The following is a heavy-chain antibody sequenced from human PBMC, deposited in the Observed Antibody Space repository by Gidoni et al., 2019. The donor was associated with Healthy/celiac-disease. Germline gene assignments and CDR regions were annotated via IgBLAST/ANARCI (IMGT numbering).Heavy chain of an antibody. CDR1: GGSFSGYY. J-gene: IGHJ5*02. Sequence: QVQLQQWGAGLLTPSETLSLTCAVYGGSFSGYYWSWIRQPPGKGLEWIGEINHSGSTNYNPSLKSRVTISVDTSKNQFSLKLSSVTAADTAVYYCARQNCSSTSCYPSFDPWGQGTLVTVSS. V-gene: IGHV4-34*01. CDR3: ARQNCSSTSCYPSFDP. CDR2: INHSGST. D-gene: IGHD2-2*01.